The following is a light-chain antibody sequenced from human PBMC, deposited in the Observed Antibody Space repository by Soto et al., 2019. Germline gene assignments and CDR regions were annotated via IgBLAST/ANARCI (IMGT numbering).Light chain of an antibody. CDR2: GAS. CDR1: QRVYSSN. Sequence: IMLTRSPGTLSLSPGERVTLSCRAIQRVYSSNLAWYQQKPGQAPRLLIYGASTRATGIPARFSGSGSGTEFTLTISSLQSEDFAVYYCQQYNNWPTWTFGQGTKVDIK. J-gene: IGKJ1*01. V-gene: IGKV3-15*01. CDR3: QQYNNWPTWT.